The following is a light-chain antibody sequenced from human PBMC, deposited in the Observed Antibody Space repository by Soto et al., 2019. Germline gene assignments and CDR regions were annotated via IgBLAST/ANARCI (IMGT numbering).Light chain of an antibody. Sequence: SYELTQPPSVSVAPGKTASISCGGNNIGSKGVHWYQQKPGQAPVLVIYSDTDLPPVITERFSGSNSANLATLTISRVEAGDYADYYCQLWDSGSAHVVFGGGTQLTVL. CDR3: QLWDSGSAHVV. J-gene: IGLJ2*01. V-gene: IGLV3-21*04. CDR1: NIGSKG. CDR2: SDT.